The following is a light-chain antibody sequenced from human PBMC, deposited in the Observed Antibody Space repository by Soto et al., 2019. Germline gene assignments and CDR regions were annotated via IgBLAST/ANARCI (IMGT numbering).Light chain of an antibody. Sequence: EIVLTQSPATLSLSPGERATLSCRASQSVSSYLAWYQQKPGQAPRLLIYDASNRATGIPARFSGSGSGTDFTLTISSLEPEEFAVYYCQQRSSWPLITFGQGTRVEIK. CDR1: QSVSSY. CDR3: QQRSSWPLIT. J-gene: IGKJ5*01. CDR2: DAS. V-gene: IGKV3-11*01.